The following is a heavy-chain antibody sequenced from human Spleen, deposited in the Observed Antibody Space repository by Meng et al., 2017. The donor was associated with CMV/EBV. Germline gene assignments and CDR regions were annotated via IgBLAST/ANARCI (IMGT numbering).Heavy chain of an antibody. V-gene: IGHV3-11*04. D-gene: IGHD3-9*01. CDR3: ARDYDNYYGMDV. Sequence: GESLKISCAASGFTFSDYYMSWIRQAPGKGLEWVSYISSSGSTIYYADSVKGRFTISRDNAKNTLYLQMNSLRAEDTAVYYCARDYDNYYGMDVWGQGTTVT. CDR2: ISSSGSTI. J-gene: IGHJ6*02. CDR1: GFTFSDYY.